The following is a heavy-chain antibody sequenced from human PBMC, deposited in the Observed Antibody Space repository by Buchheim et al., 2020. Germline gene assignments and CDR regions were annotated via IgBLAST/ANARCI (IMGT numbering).Heavy chain of an antibody. CDR3: AKGVSYYGMDV. CDR2: ISYDGSNK. Sequence: QVQLVESGGGVVQPGRSLRLSCAASGFTFSSYGMHWVRQAPGKGLEWVAVISYDGSNKYCADSVKGRFTTSRDNSKNTLYLQMNSLRAEDTAVYYCAKGVSYYGMDVWGQGTT. J-gene: IGHJ6*02. D-gene: IGHD2-21*01. V-gene: IGHV3-30*18. CDR1: GFTFSSYG.